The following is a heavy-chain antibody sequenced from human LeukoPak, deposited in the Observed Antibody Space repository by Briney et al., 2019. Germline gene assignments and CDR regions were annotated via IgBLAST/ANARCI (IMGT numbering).Heavy chain of an antibody. V-gene: IGHV3-23*01. D-gene: IGHD3-10*01. J-gene: IGHJ4*02. CDR2: ISPSGGRT. CDR1: GFTFGNYA. CDR3: ATQFRYGSAAGPLDY. Sequence: PGGSLRLSCAASGFTFGNYALNWVRQPPGKGLEWASNISPSGGRTDYADSVKGRFTISRDNFKNMLYLQMNSLRAEDTALFYCATQFRYGSAAGPLDYWGQGTLVTVSS.